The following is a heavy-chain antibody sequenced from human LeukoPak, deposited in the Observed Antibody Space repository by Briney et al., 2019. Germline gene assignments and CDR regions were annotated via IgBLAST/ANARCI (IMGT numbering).Heavy chain of an antibody. Sequence: HPGGSLRLSCAASGFTFSSYPMHWVRQAPGNGLEWVAVISYDGSKKYYADSVKGRFTISRDNSKNTLYLRVNSLRAEDTAEYYCARDRNVRGVIDYYYYYGMDVWGQGTTVTVSS. CDR2: ISYDGSKK. J-gene: IGHJ6*02. CDR1: GFTFSSYP. CDR3: ARDRNVRGVIDYYYYYGMDV. D-gene: IGHD3-10*01. V-gene: IGHV3-30-3*01.